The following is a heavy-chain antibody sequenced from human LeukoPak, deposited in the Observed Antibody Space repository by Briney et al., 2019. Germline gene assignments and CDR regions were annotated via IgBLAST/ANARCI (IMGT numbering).Heavy chain of an antibody. CDR2: IWYGGSNK. J-gene: IGHJ2*01. CDR3: AKGAPLIGSSWYLVRYFDL. Sequence: GGSLRLSCAASGFTFSSYGMHWVRQAPGKGLEWVAVIWYGGSNKYYADSVKGRFTISRDNSKNTLYLQMNSLRAEDTAVYYCAKGAPLIGSSWYLVRYFDLWGRGTLVTVSS. D-gene: IGHD6-13*01. V-gene: IGHV3-30*02. CDR1: GFTFSSYG.